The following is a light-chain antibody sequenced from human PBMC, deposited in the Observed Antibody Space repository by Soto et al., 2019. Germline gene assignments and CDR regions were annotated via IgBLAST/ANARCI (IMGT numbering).Light chain of an antibody. J-gene: IGLJ3*02. CDR3: CSYAGSYTPNWV. CDR2: DVS. Sequence: QSVRTQPRSVSGSTGQSVTISCTGTSSDVGGYNYVSWYQQHPGKAPKLMIYDVSKRPSGVPDRFSGSKSGNTASLTISGLQAEDEADYYCCSYAGSYTPNWVFGGGTKVTVL. CDR1: SSDVGGYNY. V-gene: IGLV2-11*01.